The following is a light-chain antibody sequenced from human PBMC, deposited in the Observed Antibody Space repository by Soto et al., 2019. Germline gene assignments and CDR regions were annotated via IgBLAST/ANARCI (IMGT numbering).Light chain of an antibody. CDR1: SSGVGGYNY. J-gene: IGLJ2*01. CDR3: SSDTSSIL. V-gene: IGLV2-14*01. CDR2: DVS. Sequence: QSALTQPASVSGSPGQSITISCTGTSSGVGGYNYVSWYQQHPGKAPKLMIYDVSNRPSGVSNRFSGSKSGNTASLTISGLQAEDEADYYCSSDTSSILFGGGTKLTVL.